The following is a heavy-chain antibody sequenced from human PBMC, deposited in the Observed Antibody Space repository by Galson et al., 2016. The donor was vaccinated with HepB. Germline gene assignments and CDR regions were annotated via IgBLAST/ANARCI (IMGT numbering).Heavy chain of an antibody. D-gene: IGHD3-9*01. CDR1: GFTFSSYA. V-gene: IGHV3-15*01. Sequence: SLRLSCAASGFTFSSYAMNWVRQAPGKGLEWVGRIIRKTDGGTTDYAAPVEGRFTISRDDSKNTLYLQMNNLKNEDTAVYYCTTYYGNILTAYRWFDPWGQGTLVTVSS. CDR3: TTYYGNILTAYRWFDP. J-gene: IGHJ5*02. CDR2: IIRKTDGGTT.